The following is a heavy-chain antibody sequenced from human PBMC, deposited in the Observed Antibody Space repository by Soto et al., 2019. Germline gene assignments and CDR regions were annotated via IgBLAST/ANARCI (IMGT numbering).Heavy chain of an antibody. CDR1: GGSTTSDY. CDR3: VRDLNGSGDY. D-gene: IGHD3-10*01. CDR2: IFHSLGA. V-gene: IGHV4-59*01. Sequence: TSDTLSLTCTVSGGSTTSDYWSWIRQPPGKGLEWLGYIFHSLGAKYNPSLGSRGTISLDTSKNQLSLSLRSVTAADTAIYFCVRDLNGSGDYWGQGTLVTVSS. J-gene: IGHJ4*02.